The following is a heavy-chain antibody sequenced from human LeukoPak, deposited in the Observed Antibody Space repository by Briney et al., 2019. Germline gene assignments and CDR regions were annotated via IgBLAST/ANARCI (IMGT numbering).Heavy chain of an antibody. CDR3: TTEVGATAKG. V-gene: IGHV3-15*01. J-gene: IGHJ4*02. Sequence: GSLRLSCAASGFTVSNAWMIWVRQAPGKGLEWVGRIKTKSEGGTTDCAAPVKGRFTISRDDSKNTLYLQMNSLKSEDTGVYYCTTEVGATAKGWGQGTLVTVSS. D-gene: IGHD1-26*01. CDR1: GFTVSNAW. CDR2: IKTKSEGGTT.